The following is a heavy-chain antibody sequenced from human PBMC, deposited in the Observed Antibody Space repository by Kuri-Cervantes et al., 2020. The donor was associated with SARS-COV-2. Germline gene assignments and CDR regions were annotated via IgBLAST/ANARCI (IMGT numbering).Heavy chain of an antibody. J-gene: IGHJ4*02. Sequence: GGSLRLSCAASGFTVSSNYMNWVRQAPGKGLEWVSSISRSSSYIYYADSVKGRFTISRDNAKDSLYLQMNSLRAEDTAVYYCARDCVIAARPDELCYWGQGTLVTVSS. D-gene: IGHD6-6*01. CDR1: GFTVSSNY. CDR2: ISRSSSYI. V-gene: IGHV3-21*01. CDR3: ARDCVIAARPDELCY.